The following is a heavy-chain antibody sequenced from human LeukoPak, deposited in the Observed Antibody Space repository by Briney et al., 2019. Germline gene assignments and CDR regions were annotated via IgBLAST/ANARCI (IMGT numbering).Heavy chain of an antibody. CDR1: GFTFSNAW. CDR3: TTDLLLWFGELLASPDY. V-gene: IGHV3-15*01. CDR2: IKSKTDGGTT. J-gene: IGHJ4*02. D-gene: IGHD3-10*01. Sequence: PGGSLRLSCAASGFTFSNAWMSWVRQAPGKGLEWVGRIKSKTDGGTTDYAAPVKGRFTISRDDSKNTLYLQMNSLKTEDTAVYYCTTDLLLWFGELLASPDYWGQGTLVTASS.